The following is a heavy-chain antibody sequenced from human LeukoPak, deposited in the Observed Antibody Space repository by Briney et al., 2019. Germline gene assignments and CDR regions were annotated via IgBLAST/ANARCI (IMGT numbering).Heavy chain of an antibody. V-gene: IGHV3-74*01. CDR1: RFTFSNYW. J-gene: IGHJ4*02. Sequence: PGGSLRLSCAASRFTFSNYWMHWVRQTPGKGLVWVSHINSYGSITDYADSVKGRFTISRDNAKNTLYLQMNSLRAEDTAVYYCVRGNCFDYWGQGTLVTVSS. CDR3: VRGNCFDY. CDR2: INSYGSIT.